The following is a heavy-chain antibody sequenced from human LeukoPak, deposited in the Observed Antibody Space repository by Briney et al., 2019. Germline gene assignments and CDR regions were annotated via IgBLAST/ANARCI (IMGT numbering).Heavy chain of an antibody. V-gene: IGHV4-39*07. D-gene: IGHD6-19*01. CDR3: ARVWLAQGSPFDY. J-gene: IGHJ4*02. CDR1: GGSISSGSYY. CDR2: IYYSGST. Sequence: SETLSLTCTVSGGSISSGSYYWGWIRQPPGKGLEWIGSIYYSGSTYYNPSLKSRVTISVDTSKNQFSLKLSSVTAADTAVYYCARVWLAQGSPFDYWGQGTLVTVSS.